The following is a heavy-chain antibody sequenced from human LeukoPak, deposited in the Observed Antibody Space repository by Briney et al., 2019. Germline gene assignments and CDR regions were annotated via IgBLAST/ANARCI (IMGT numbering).Heavy chain of an antibody. CDR2: ISGSGGST. Sequence: GGSLRLSCTTFEFPLRNYWMSWVRQAPGKGLEWVSAISGSGGSTYYADSVKGRFTISRDNSKNTLYLQMNSLRAEDTAVYYCAKGITMVRGVRPIYFDYWGQGTLVTVSS. D-gene: IGHD3-10*01. V-gene: IGHV3-23*01. CDR1: EFPLRNYW. CDR3: AKGITMVRGVRPIYFDY. J-gene: IGHJ4*02.